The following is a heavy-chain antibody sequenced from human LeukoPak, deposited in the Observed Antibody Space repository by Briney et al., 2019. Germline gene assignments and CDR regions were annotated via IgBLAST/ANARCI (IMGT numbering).Heavy chain of an antibody. CDR2: IFYSGNT. CDR3: ARGTYYSGSGNYAYNWFDP. CDR1: GGSISSSTYY. V-gene: IGHV4-39*01. Sequence: SETLSLTCTVSGGSISSSTYYWGWIRQPPGKGLEWIGSIFYSGNTYYNPSLKSRVTISVDTSKNQFSLRLTSVTAADTAVYYCARGTYYSGSGNYAYNWFDPWGQGTLVTVSS. D-gene: IGHD3-10*01. J-gene: IGHJ5*02.